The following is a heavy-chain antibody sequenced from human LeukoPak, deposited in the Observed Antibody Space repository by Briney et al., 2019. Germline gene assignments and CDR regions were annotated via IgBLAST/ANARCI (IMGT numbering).Heavy chain of an antibody. CDR2: INHNGNVN. V-gene: IGHV3-7*03. J-gene: IGHJ4*02. Sequence: GGSLRLSCAAPGFTFSSYWMNWARQAPGKGLEWVASINHNGNVNYYVDSVKGRFTISRDNAKNSLYLQMSNLRAEDTAVYFCAREDGYCSGGNCYSYFDSWGQGTLVTVSS. D-gene: IGHD2-15*01. CDR1: GFTFSSYW. CDR3: AREDGYCSGGNCYSYFDS.